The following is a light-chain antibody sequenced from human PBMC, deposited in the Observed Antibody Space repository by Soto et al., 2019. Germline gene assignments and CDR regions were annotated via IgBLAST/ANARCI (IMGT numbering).Light chain of an antibody. CDR3: QQYNSYSKT. CDR1: QSISSW. J-gene: IGKJ1*01. V-gene: IGKV1-5*01. Sequence: IQFTQSPSFLSASIGDRVTITCRASQSISSWLAWYQQKPGKAPKLLIYDASSLESGVPSRFSGSGSGTEFTLTISSLQPDDFATYYCQQYNSYSKTFGQGTKVDIK. CDR2: DAS.